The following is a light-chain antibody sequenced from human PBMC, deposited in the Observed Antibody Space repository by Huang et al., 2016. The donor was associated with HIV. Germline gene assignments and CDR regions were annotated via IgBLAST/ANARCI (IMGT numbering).Light chain of an antibody. Sequence: DIVMTQSPLSLPVTPGEPASISCRSNQSLLHSNGYNYLDWYLQKPGQSAQLLIYLGSNRASGVPDRFSGSGSGTDFTLKISRVEAEDVWVYYCMQALQTPKLTFGGGTKVEIK. J-gene: IGKJ4*01. CDR1: QSLLHSNGYNY. CDR2: LGS. CDR3: MQALQTPKLT. V-gene: IGKV2-28*01.